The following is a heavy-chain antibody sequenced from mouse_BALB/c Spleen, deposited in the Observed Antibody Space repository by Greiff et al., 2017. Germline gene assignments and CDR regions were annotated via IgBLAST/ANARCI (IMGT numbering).Heavy chain of an antibody. Sequence: QVQLPQSGAELVRPGVSVKISCKGSGYTFTDYAMPWVKQSHAKSLEWIGAISTYYGDASYNQKFKGKATMTVDKSTSAAYMELARLTSEDSAVYDSAIGATVDYYYAMDYWGQGTSVTGSS. V-gene: IGHV1S137*01. CDR1: GYTFTDYA. J-gene: IGHJ4*01. CDR2: ISTYYGDA. D-gene: IGHD3-1*01. CDR3: AIGATVDYYYAMDY.